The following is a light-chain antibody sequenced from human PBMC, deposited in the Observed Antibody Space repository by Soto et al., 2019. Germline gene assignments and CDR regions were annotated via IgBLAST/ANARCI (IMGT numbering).Light chain of an antibody. CDR3: AAWDASLVGWV. CDR2: STH. CDR1: NSHIATSS. J-gene: IGLJ3*02. V-gene: IGLV1-44*01. Sequence: QSVLSQPPSVSGTPGQRVSISCSGSNSHIATSSVNWYQQVAGMAPKLLIHSTHQRPSGVPDRFSGSKSGTSASLAISGLQSDDEADYYCAAWDASLVGWVFGGGTKVTVL.